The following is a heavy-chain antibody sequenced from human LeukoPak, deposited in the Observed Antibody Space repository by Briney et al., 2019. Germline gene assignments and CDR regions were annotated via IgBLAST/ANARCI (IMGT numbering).Heavy chain of an antibody. CDR1: GFTFSSYG. D-gene: IGHD3-10*01. J-gene: IGHJ4*02. Sequence: GGSLRLSCAASGFTFSSYGIHWVRQAPGKGLEWVAFIRYDGSNKYYADSVKGRFTISRDNSKNTLYLQMNSLRAEDTAVYYCAKDELWFGELSPYYFDYWGQGTLVTVSS. V-gene: IGHV3-30*02. CDR2: IRYDGSNK. CDR3: AKDELWFGELSPYYFDY.